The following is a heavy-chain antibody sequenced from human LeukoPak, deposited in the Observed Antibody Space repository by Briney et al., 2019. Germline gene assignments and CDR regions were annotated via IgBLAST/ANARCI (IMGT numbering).Heavy chain of an antibody. V-gene: IGHV4-34*01. CDR3: ARGHRFSYYGSGSYYKSAFDY. CDR1: GGSFSGYY. D-gene: IGHD3-10*01. J-gene: IGHJ4*02. Sequence: PSETLSLTCAVYGGSFSGYYGSWIRQPPGKGLEWIGEINHSGSTNYNPSLKSRVTISVDTSKNQFSLKLSSVTAADTAVYYCARGHRFSYYGSGSYYKSAFDYWGQGTLVTVSS. CDR2: INHSGST.